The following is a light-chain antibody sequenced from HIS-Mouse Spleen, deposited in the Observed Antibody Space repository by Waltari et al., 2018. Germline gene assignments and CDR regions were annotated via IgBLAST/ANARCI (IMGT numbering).Light chain of an antibody. Sequence: QSALTQPASVSGSPGQSITISCTGTSSDVGGYNYVSWYQQHPGKAPKLMIYEVRNRPAGVSNRCSGSKAGNTAALTSSGLQAEDEADYYCSSYTSSSTLVFGGGTKLTVL. CDR1: SSDVGGYNY. V-gene: IGLV2-14*01. CDR2: EVR. J-gene: IGLJ2*01. CDR3: SSYTSSSTLV.